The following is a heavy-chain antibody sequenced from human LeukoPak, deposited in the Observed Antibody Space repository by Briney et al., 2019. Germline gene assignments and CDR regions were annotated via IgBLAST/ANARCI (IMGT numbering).Heavy chain of an antibody. CDR1: GGSISSSSYY. CDR3: ARDQTSYEPIYTPPSFDY. J-gene: IGHJ4*02. Sequence: PSETLSLTCTVSGGSISSSSYYWGWIRQPPGKGLEWIGSIYYSGSTYYNPSLKSRVTISVDTSKNQFSLKLSSVTAADTAVYYCARDQTSYEPIYTPPSFDYWGQGTLVTVSS. D-gene: IGHD2-2*02. CDR2: IYYSGST. V-gene: IGHV4-39*07.